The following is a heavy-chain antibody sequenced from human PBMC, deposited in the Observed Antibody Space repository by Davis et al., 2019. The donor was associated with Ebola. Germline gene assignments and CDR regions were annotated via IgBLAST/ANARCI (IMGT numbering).Heavy chain of an antibody. D-gene: IGHD6-19*01. CDR3: ARGSNIRGWNYYFDY. CDR2: IGTAGDT. V-gene: IGHV3-13*01. J-gene: IGHJ4*02. CDR1: GFTFSSDD. Sequence: GGSLRLSCAASGFTFSSDDMHWVRHATGKGLEWVSAIGTAGDTYYPGSVKGRFTISRENAKNSLYLQMNSLRAGDTAVYYCARGSNIRGWNYYFDYWGQGILVTVSS.